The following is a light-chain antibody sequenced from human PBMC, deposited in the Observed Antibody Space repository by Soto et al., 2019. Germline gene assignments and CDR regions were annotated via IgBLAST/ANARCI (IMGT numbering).Light chain of an antibody. Sequence: EIVMTQSPATLSVSPGERATLSSRASQSVSSNLAWYQQKPGRAPRLLIYGASTRATGMPARFSGSGSGTEFTLTISSLQSEDFAVYYCQQYNDWPPTFGQGTKVEIK. V-gene: IGKV3-15*01. CDR1: QSVSSN. CDR3: QQYNDWPPT. CDR2: GAS. J-gene: IGKJ1*01.